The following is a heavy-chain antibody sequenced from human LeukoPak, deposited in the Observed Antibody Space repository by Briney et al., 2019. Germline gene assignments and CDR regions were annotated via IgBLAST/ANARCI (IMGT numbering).Heavy chain of an antibody. CDR3: PTAVDTAMVANDY. CDR1: GYILTELS. Sequence: SEQVSHMVSGYILTELSIHWVRQAPGTGVEGMGGFDPEDGETIYAQTFQDRVTMTEDTSTDTAYMQLSSLRSADTAVYYCPTAVDTAMVANDYWGQGTLVTVSS. CDR2: FDPEDGET. V-gene: IGHV1-24*01. J-gene: IGHJ4*02. D-gene: IGHD5-18*01.